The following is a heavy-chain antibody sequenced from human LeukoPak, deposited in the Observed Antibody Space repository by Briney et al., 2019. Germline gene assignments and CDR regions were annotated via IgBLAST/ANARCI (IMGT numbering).Heavy chain of an antibody. V-gene: IGHV3-30*18. CDR3: AKEEQWLTYYYYGMDV. D-gene: IGHD6-19*01. J-gene: IGHJ6*02. Sequence: GGSLRLSCATSGFIFSNFAMHWVRQAPGKGLEWVAVISYDGSNKYYADSVKGRFTISRDNSKNTLYLQMNSLRAEDTAVYYCAKEEQWLTYYYYGMDVWGQGTTVTVSS. CDR2: ISYDGSNK. CDR1: GFIFSNFA.